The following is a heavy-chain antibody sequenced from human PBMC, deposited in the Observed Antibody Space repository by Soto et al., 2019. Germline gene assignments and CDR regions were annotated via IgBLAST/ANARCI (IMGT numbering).Heavy chain of an antibody. CDR2: IEISGRAT. J-gene: IGHJ4*02. V-gene: IGHV3-23*05. CDR1: GFSLSHYA. D-gene: IGHD3-16*01. Sequence: PGGSLRLSCIASGFSLSHYAMIWVRQAPGKGPEWVSSIEISGRATYYADAVKGRFTISKDDSKNAVYLQMNSLRGEDTAVYFCAKGDGGYFDHWGQGSLVTVSS. CDR3: AKGDGGYFDH.